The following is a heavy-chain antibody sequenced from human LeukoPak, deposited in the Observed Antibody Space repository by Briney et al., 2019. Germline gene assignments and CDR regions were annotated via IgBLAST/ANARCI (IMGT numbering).Heavy chain of an antibody. V-gene: IGHV3-66*01. J-gene: IGHJ4*02. Sequence: GGSLRLSCAASGFTVSSNYMTWVRQAPGKGLEWVSVIYSGGTTSYADSVKGRFTISRDDSTNTLYLQMNSLRDEDTAVYYCTRWLSHWGQGTLVTVSS. CDR2: IYSGGTT. CDR1: GFTVSSNY. CDR3: TRWLSH. D-gene: IGHD3-10*01.